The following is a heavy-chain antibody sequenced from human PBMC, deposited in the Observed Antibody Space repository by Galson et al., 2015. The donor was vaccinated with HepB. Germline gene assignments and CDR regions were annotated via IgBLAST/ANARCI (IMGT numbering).Heavy chain of an antibody. CDR2: INAGNGYT. V-gene: IGHV1-3*01. CDR3: ARSGGAVAGLHAGRDFDY. D-gene: IGHD6-19*01. J-gene: IGHJ4*02. CDR1: GYTFTNYA. Sequence: SVKVSCKASGYTFTNYAIHWVRQAPGQRLEWMGWINAGNGYTKYSQKFQGRVTVTRDTSASTAYMELSSLRSEDTAVYYCARSGGAVAGLHAGRDFDYWAQGPLVTVSS.